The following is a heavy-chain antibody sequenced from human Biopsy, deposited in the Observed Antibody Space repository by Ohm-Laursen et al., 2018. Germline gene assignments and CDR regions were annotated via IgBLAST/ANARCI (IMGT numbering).Heavy chain of an antibody. CDR3: ARLGNFWNAEDGLDL. Sequence: SDTLSLTCTVSDDSIRNFYWTWIRQPPGQGLEWIGHASYSGYTTYNPSLKSRVTISVDTSKNHFSLNLRSVTAADTAVYSCARLGNFWNAEDGLDLWGLGTMVTVSS. CDR2: ASYSGYT. D-gene: IGHD3-3*01. V-gene: IGHV4-59*08. CDR1: DDSIRNFY. J-gene: IGHJ3*01.